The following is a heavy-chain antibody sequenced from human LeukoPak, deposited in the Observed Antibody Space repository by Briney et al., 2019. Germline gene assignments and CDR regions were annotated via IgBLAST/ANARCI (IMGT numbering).Heavy chain of an antibody. CDR1: GYTFTSYY. Sequence: GASVKVSCKASGYTFTSYYMHWVRQAPGQGLEWMGIINPSGGSTSYAQKFQGRVTMTRDTSTSTVYMELSSLRSEDTAVYYCARVVRSIAAAGIADVAFDYWGQGTLVTVSS. J-gene: IGHJ4*02. CDR3: ARVVRSIAAAGIADVAFDY. D-gene: IGHD6-13*01. V-gene: IGHV1-46*01. CDR2: INPSGGST.